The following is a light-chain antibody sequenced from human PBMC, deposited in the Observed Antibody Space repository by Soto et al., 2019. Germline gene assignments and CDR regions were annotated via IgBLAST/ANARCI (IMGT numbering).Light chain of an antibody. Sequence: QSVLTQAPSVSAAPGQTVTISCSGRSSNIGNNFVAWFQQLPGTAPKLLIYDKNKRPSGISERFSGSKSGTSATLAITGLQTGDEADYHCGTWDSGLRGWVFGGGTKVTVL. CDR1: SSNIGNNF. J-gene: IGLJ3*02. V-gene: IGLV1-51*01. CDR3: GTWDSGLRGWV. CDR2: DKN.